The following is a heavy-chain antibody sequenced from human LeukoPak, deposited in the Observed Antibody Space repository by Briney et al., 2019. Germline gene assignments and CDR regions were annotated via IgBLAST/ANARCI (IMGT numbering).Heavy chain of an antibody. CDR2: ISAYNGNT. D-gene: IGHD3-10*01. J-gene: IGHJ4*02. Sequence: GASVKVSCKASGYTFTSYGISWVRQAPGQGLEWMGWISAYNGNTNYAQKLQGRVTTTTDTSTSTAYMELRSLRPDDTAVYYCARDVKYVWWFGELFPYYFDYWGQGTLVTVSS. V-gene: IGHV1-18*01. CDR1: GYTFTSYG. CDR3: ARDVKYVWWFGELFPYYFDY.